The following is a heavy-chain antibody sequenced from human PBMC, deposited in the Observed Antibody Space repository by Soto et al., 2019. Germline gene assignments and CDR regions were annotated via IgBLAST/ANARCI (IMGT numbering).Heavy chain of an antibody. CDR1: GFTFSFHA. Sequence: EVQLLESGGGLVQPGGSLRLSCAASGFTFSFHAMSWVRQAPGKGLEWVSSISGNGGETHFADSVKDRFTISRDNSKNPVSLVMNKLRAEDKATYYCARDPRRFHPGSGDGLFYFDYWGQGTQAAVSS. D-gene: IGHD3-10*01. V-gene: IGHV3-23*01. CDR3: ARDPRRFHPGSGDGLFYFDY. J-gene: IGHJ4*02. CDR2: ISGNGGET.